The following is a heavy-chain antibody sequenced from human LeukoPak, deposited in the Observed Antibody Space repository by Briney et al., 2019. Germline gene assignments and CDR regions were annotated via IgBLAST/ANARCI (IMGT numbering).Heavy chain of an antibody. D-gene: IGHD2-8*01. CDR1: GGTFSSYA. Sequence: SVKVSCKASGGTFSSYAISWVRQAPGQGLEWMGGIIPIFGTANYAQKFQGRVTITADESTSTAYVELSSLRSEDTAVYYCASTNNGGSYYYYYGMDVWGKGTTVTVSS. CDR2: IIPIFGTA. V-gene: IGHV1-69*01. CDR3: ASTNNGGSYYYYYGMDV. J-gene: IGHJ6*04.